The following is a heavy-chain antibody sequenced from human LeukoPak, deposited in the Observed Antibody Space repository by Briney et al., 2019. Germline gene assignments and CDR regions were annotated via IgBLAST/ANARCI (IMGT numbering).Heavy chain of an antibody. CDR3: AREGVVVTATTTDAFDI. CDR2: IYHSGST. J-gene: IGHJ3*02. V-gene: IGHV4-39*02. CDR1: GGSISSSFYY. D-gene: IGHD2-21*02. Sequence: SETLSLTCTVSGGSISSSFYYWGWIRQPPGKGLEWIGSIYHSGSTYYNPSLKSRVTISVDTSRNQFSLNLSSVTAADTAVYYCAREGVVVTATTTDAFDIWGQGTMVTVSS.